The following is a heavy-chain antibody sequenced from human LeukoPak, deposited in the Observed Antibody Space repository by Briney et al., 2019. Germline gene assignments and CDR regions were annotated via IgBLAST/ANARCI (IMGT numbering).Heavy chain of an antibody. CDR3: ARDFRYYDSSGYPDY. V-gene: IGHV1-18*01. CDR1: GYTFTSYA. D-gene: IGHD3-22*01. CDR2: ISAYNGNT. Sequence: ASVKVSCKASGYTFTSYAMNWVRQAPGQGLEWMGWISAYNGNTNYAQKLQGRVTMTTDTSTSTAYMELRSLRSDDTAVYYCARDFRYYDSSGYPDYWGQGTLVTVSS. J-gene: IGHJ4*02.